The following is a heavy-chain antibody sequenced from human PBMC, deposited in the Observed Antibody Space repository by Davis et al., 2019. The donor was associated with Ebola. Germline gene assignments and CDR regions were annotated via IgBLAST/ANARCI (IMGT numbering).Heavy chain of an antibody. CDR2: ISGSGGNT. J-gene: IGHJ4*02. Sequence: GGSLRLSCADSVITFSSYAMTWVRQAPGKGLEWVSAISGSGGNTYYADSVKGRFTISRDNAKNSLYLQMNSLRAEDTAVYYCARAGLEWLLVNWGQGTLVTVSS. CDR3: ARAGLEWLLVN. D-gene: IGHD3-3*01. CDR1: VITFSSYA. V-gene: IGHV3-23*01.